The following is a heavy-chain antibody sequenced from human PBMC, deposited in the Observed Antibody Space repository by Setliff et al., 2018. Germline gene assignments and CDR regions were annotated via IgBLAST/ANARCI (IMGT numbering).Heavy chain of an antibody. CDR3: ARDRRIVGARHAFDI. CDR1: GGSISSGGYY. D-gene: IGHD1-26*01. V-gene: IGHV4-31*03. J-gene: IGHJ3*02. CDR2: IYYSGST. Sequence: PSETLSLTCTVSGGSISSGGYYWSWIRQHPGKGLEWIGYIYYSGSTYYNPSLKSRVTISVDTSKNQFSLKLRSVTAADTAVYYCARDRRIVGARHAFDIWGQGTMVTVSS.